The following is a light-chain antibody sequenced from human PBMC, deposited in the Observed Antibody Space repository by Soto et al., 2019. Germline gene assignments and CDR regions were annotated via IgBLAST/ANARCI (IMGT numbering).Light chain of an antibody. CDR1: QSGTNDF. Sequence: VLTQAPVILSLSPGERATLSCRASQSGTNDFLAWYQQKPGQAPRLLVYGPSKRANGIPGRFSGSGSGTDFRLTISRLEPEDFALYYCQQYGDAPATFGQGTKVEI. CDR3: QQYGDAPAT. V-gene: IGKV3-20*01. CDR2: GPS. J-gene: IGKJ1*01.